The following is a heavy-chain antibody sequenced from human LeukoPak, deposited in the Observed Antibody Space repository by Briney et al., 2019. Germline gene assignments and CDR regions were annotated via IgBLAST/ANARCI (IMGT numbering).Heavy chain of an antibody. D-gene: IGHD6-19*01. J-gene: IGHJ4*02. CDR2: ISYDGSNK. V-gene: IGHV3-30-3*01. Sequence: GGSLRLSCAASGFTFSSYAMHWVRQAPGKGLEWVAVISYDGSNKYYADSVKGRFTISRDNSKNTLYLQMNSLRAEDTAVYYCARGIAVAGTEYWGQGTLVTVSS. CDR3: ARGIAVAGTEY. CDR1: GFTFSSYA.